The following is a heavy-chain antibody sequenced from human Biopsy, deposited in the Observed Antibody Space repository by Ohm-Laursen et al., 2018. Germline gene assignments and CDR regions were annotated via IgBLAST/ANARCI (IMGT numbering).Heavy chain of an antibody. Sequence: SETLSLTCTVSGGSISNNNYYWGWIRQPPGEGLEWIGSIFYRGSTHYKPSLKSRVNISVDTPKNQFSLKLNSVTAADTAVYYCARDYDTSGYYYVSWGQGTLVTVSS. CDR2: IFYRGST. V-gene: IGHV4-39*01. CDR1: GGSISNNNYY. D-gene: IGHD3-22*01. CDR3: ARDYDTSGYYYVS. J-gene: IGHJ5*02.